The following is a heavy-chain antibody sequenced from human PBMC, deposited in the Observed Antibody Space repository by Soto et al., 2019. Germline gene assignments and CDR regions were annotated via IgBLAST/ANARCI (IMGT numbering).Heavy chain of an antibody. CDR1: GFTFSNAW. D-gene: IGHD3-9*01. J-gene: IGHJ6*02. V-gene: IGHV3-15*07. Sequence: PGGSLRLSCAASGFTFSNAWMNWVRQAPGKGLEWVGRIKSKTDGGTTDYAAPVKGRFTISRDDSKNTLYLQMNSLKTEDTAVYYCTTDLGRILTGYSRYYHYGMAVWGQGTTVTVSS. CDR3: TTDLGRILTGYSRYYHYGMAV. CDR2: IKSKTDGGTT.